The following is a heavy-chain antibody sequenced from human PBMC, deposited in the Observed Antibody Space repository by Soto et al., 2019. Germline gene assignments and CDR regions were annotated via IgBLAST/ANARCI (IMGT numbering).Heavy chain of an antibody. Sequence: GGSLRLSCAASGLTFSNYAMSWVRQAPGEGLEWVSAISGSAGSTYYADSVKGRFTISRSNSKNTLFLQMNSLRAEDTALYYCAKGWYFDYWGQGTLVTVSS. V-gene: IGHV3-23*01. CDR3: AKGWYFDY. CDR2: ISGSAGST. D-gene: IGHD2-15*01. CDR1: GLTFSNYA. J-gene: IGHJ4*02.